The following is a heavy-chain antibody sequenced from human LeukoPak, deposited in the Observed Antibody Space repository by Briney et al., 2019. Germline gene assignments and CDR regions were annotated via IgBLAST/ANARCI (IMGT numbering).Heavy chain of an antibody. V-gene: IGHV3-23*01. J-gene: IGHJ4*02. CDR1: RFAFSNYV. CDR3: AKRGSDFRALEY. CDR2: ITDSGGAT. Sequence: GGSLRLSCAASRFAFSNYVMNWVRQPPGKGLEWVSSITDSGGATYYAGSMKGRFTISRDNSKNTLYLQMTSLKAEDTAVYYCAKRGSDFRALEYWDQGTLVTVSS. D-gene: IGHD3-3*01.